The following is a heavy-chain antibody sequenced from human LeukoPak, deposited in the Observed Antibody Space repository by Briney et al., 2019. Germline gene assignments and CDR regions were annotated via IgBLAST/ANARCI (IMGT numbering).Heavy chain of an antibody. CDR1: GFTFSSYE. J-gene: IGHJ4*02. V-gene: IGHV3-48*03. CDR3: ARVRMGFDY. Sequence: GGSLRLSCAASGFTFSSYEMNWVRQAPGKGLEWVSYISSSGSTIYYADSVKGRFTISRDNAKNSPYLQMNSLRAEDTAVYYCARVRMGFDYWGQGTLVTVSS. CDR2: ISSSGSTI. D-gene: IGHD3-10*01.